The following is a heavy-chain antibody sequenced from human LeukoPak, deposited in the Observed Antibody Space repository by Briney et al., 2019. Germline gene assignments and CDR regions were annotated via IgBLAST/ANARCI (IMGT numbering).Heavy chain of an antibody. V-gene: IGHV7-4-1*02. D-gene: IGHD2-2*01. CDR2: INTNTGNP. Sequence: ASVKVSCKASGYTFTSYAMNWVRQAPGQGLEWMGWINTNTGNPTYAQGFTGRFVFSLDTSVSTAYLQISSLKAEDTAVYCCATTLGVVPAASNWFDPWGQGTLVTVSS. J-gene: IGHJ5*02. CDR1: GYTFTSYA. CDR3: ATTLGVVPAASNWFDP.